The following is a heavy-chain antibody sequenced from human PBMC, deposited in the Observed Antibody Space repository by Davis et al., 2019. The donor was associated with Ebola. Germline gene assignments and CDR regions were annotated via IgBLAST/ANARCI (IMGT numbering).Heavy chain of an antibody. CDR2: ISGSGGST. V-gene: IGHV3-23*01. D-gene: IGHD2-15*01. J-gene: IGHJ4*02. CDR1: GFTVSSNY. CDR3: ARAVVVAANFDY. Sequence: GESLKISCAASGFTVSSNYMSWVRQAPGKGLEWVSAISGSGGSTYYADSVKGRFTISRDNSKNTLYLQMNSLRAEDTAVYYCARAVVVAANFDYWGQGTLVTVSS.